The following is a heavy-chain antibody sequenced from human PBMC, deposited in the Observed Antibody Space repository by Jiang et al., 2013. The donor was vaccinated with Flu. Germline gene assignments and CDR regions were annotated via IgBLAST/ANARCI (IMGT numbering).Heavy chain of an antibody. CDR1: GDSVSSNSAA. Sequence: SLTCAISGDSVSSNSAAWNWIRQSPSRGLEWLGRTYYRSKWYNDYAVSVKSRITINPDTSKNQFSLQLNSVTPEDTAVYYCARDRGKRAVAGTGNYFDYWGQGTLVTVSS. D-gene: IGHD6-19*01. J-gene: IGHJ4*02. CDR3: ARDRGKRAVAGTGNYFDY. V-gene: IGHV6-1*01. CDR2: TYYRSKWYN.